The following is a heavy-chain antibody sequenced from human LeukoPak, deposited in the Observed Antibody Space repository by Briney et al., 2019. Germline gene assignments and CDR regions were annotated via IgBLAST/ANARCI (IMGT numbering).Heavy chain of an antibody. Sequence: SETLSLTCTVSGGSISGYYWSWIRQPPGKGLEWVGYISYSGSTNYKPSLKSRVTISVDTSKNQFSLKLTSVTAADTAVYYCARHRGTYSGSYFDYWGQGTLVTVSS. CDR1: GGSISGYY. CDR3: ARHRGTYSGSYFDY. V-gene: IGHV4-59*01. D-gene: IGHD1-26*01. J-gene: IGHJ4*02. CDR2: ISYSGST.